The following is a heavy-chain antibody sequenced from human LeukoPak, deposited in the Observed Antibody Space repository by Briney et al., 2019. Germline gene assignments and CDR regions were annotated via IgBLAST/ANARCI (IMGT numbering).Heavy chain of an antibody. CDR1: GFTLSTYN. CDR2: ISTSSSYI. J-gene: IGHJ4*02. CDR3: ARDRDWNSGFDY. D-gene: IGHD1-7*01. V-gene: IGHV3-21*01. Sequence: GGSLRLSCAASGFTLSTYNMKWVRQAPRKGLEWVSSISTSSSYIYYADSVKGRFTISRDNARNSLYLQMDSLRAEDTAVYYCARDRDWNSGFDYWGQGTLVTVSS.